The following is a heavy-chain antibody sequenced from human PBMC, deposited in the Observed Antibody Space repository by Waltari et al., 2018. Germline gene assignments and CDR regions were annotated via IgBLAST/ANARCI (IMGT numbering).Heavy chain of an antibody. D-gene: IGHD6-13*01. Sequence: QVQQQESGAGLVKPSETLSSTSAVDCDSISSGYYWGWIRQPPGKGLEWMGSINHSGRSSYNPPLKSRVTISAVTSKNQFSLKLSSVAAADTAVYYCATLYSSSWQYYFDYWGQGTLVTVSS. CDR1: CDSISSGYY. CDR2: INHSGRS. V-gene: IGHV4-38-2*01. CDR3: ATLYSSSWQYYFDY. J-gene: IGHJ4*02.